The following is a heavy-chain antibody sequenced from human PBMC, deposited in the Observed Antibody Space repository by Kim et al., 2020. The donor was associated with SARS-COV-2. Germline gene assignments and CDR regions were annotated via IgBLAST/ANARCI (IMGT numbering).Heavy chain of an antibody. Sequence: GGSLRLSCAASGFTVSSNYMSWVRQAPGKGLEWVSVIYSGGSTYYADSVKGRFTISRDNSKNTLYLQMNSLRAEDTAVYYCASCDRTCIAAAGSHYCGQGTLVTVSS. CDR1: GFTVSSNY. J-gene: IGHJ4*02. V-gene: IGHV3-53*01. CDR2: IYSGGST. CDR3: ASCDRTCIAAAGSHY. D-gene: IGHD6-13*01.